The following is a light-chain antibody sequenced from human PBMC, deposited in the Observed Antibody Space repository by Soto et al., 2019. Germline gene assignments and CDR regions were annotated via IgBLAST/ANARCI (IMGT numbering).Light chain of an antibody. V-gene: IGKV3-11*01. J-gene: IGKJ4*01. CDR2: DAS. CDR3: QQRTNSPLT. Sequence: EIVLTQSPATLSLSPGERATLSCRASQSFTSFLAWYQQKPGQAPRLLIYDASSRATGIPARFSGSGSGTDFTLTISSLEPEDFAVYYCQQRTNSPLTFGGGTKVEIK. CDR1: QSFTSF.